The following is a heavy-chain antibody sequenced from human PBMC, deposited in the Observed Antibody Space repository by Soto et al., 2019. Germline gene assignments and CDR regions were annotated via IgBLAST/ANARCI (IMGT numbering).Heavy chain of an antibody. CDR1: GFTFSSYA. D-gene: IGHD2-15*01. Sequence: GSLRLSCAASGFTFSSYAMSWVRQAPGKGLEWVSAISAGAVATNYADSVKGRFTISRDNAKNTLYLQMNSLRAEDTAVYYCARGYCSGGSCYLHDYWGQGTLVTVSS. V-gene: IGHV3-23*01. CDR3: ARGYCSGGSCYLHDY. J-gene: IGHJ4*02. CDR2: ISAGAVAT.